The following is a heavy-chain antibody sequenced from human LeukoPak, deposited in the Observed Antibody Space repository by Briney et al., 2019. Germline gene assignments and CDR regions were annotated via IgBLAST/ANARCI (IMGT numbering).Heavy chain of an antibody. CDR1: GFTFSSYG. CDR2: IWYDGSNK. V-gene: IGHV3-33*01. D-gene: IGHD2-2*01. J-gene: IGHJ6*02. CDR3: ATGDCSSTSCQRGRGYYYGMDV. Sequence: GGSLRLSRAASGFTFSSYGMHWVRQAPGKGLEWVAVIWYDGSNKYYADSVKGRFTISRDNSKNTLYLQMNSLRAEDTAVYYCATGDCSSTSCQRGRGYYYGMDVWGQGTTVTVSS.